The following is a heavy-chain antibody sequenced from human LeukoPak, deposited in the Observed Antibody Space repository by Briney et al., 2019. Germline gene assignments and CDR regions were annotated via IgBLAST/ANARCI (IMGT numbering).Heavy chain of an antibody. CDR3: ARGVTVAGTFSSGWFDP. V-gene: IGHV1-69*06. J-gene: IGHJ5*02. CDR2: IIPIFGTA. Sequence: SVKVSCKASGGTFSSYAISWVRQAPGQGLEWMGGIIPIFGTANYAQKFQGRVTITADKSTSTAYMELSSLRSEDTAVYYCARGVTVAGTFSSGWFDPWGQGTLVTVSS. CDR1: GGTFSSYA. D-gene: IGHD6-19*01.